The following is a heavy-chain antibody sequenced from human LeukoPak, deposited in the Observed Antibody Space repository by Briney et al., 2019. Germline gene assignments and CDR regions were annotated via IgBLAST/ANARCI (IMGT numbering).Heavy chain of an antibody. CDR3: ARHGPESSSYDY. V-gene: IGHV4-39*01. CDR2: IYYSGST. CDR1: GGSISSSRYY. Sequence: SETLSLTCTVSGGSISSSRYYWGWIRQPPGKGLEWIGSIYYSGSTYYNPSLKSRVTISVDTSKNQFSLKLSSVTAADTAVYYCARHGPESSSYDYWGQGTLVTVSS. D-gene: IGHD6-6*01. J-gene: IGHJ4*02.